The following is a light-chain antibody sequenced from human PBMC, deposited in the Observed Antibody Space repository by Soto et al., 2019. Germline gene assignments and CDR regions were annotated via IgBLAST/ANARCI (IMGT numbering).Light chain of an antibody. CDR2: DVS. V-gene: IGKV2D-29*01. CDR1: QRLLHNNEKTY. J-gene: IGKJ4*01. Sequence: IVMTQTRLSLSVTPGQPASISCKSSQRLLHNNEKTYLYWYLQKPGQPPQLLIYDVSNRFSEVPDRFNSSGSETDFTLKISRVEAEGVGVYYCMQSLQLPLAFGGETKVVIK. CDR3: MQSLQLPLA.